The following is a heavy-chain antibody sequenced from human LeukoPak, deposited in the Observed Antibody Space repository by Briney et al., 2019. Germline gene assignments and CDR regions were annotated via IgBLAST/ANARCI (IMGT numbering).Heavy chain of an antibody. D-gene: IGHD3-10*01. CDR3: ATRNFDDSGTYALGY. J-gene: IGHJ4*02. CDR1: GFTFSSYG. V-gene: IGHV3-33*01. Sequence: PGRSLRLSCAASGFTFSSYGMHWVRQAPGKGLEWVAVIWSDGINKYYADSVKGRFTISRDNSKNTLYLQMNSLRAEDTAVYSCATRNFDDSGTYALGYWGQGILVTVSS. CDR2: IWSDGINK.